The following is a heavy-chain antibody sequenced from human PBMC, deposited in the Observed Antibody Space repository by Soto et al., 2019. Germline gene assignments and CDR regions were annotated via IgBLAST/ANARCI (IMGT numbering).Heavy chain of an antibody. V-gene: IGHV3-7*01. CDR3: ARLDLYDSSGYYPAGFDY. J-gene: IGHJ4*02. CDR1: GFTFSSYW. D-gene: IGHD3-22*01. Sequence: VGSLRLSCAASGFTFSSYWMSWVRQAPGKGLEWVANIKQDGSEKYYVDSVKGRFTISRDNAKNSLYLQMNSLRAEDTAVYYCARLDLYDSSGYYPAGFDYWGQGTLVTVSS. CDR2: IKQDGSEK.